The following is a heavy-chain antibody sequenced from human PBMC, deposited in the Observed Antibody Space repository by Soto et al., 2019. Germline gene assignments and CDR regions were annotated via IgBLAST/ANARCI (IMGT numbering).Heavy chain of an antibody. Sequence: SETLSLTCTVSGGSINTFYWSWVRQPAGKGLEWIGRIFSSGSTSFNPSLESRVAMSVDTSKNHFSLNLSSVTAADMAVYYCAREGSYSAYNFAHGIQLWSFDFWGEGALVIFSS. CDR3: AREGSYSAYNFAHGIQLWSFDF. V-gene: IGHV4-4*07. CDR1: GGSINTFY. D-gene: IGHD5-12*01. CDR2: IFSSGST. J-gene: IGHJ4*02.